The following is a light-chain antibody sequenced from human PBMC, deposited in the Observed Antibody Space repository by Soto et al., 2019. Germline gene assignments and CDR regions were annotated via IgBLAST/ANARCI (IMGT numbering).Light chain of an antibody. CDR1: QSVSSN. J-gene: IGKJ2*01. CDR2: QTS. Sequence: EIVMTQSPVTLSGSPGERATLSCRASQSVSSNVAWYQQKPGQAPRLLIYQTSARATGIPGRFSGSGSGTDFTLTISNLQSEDFALYYCQHYSGWPPVFGQGTKVEIK. CDR3: QHYSGWPPV. V-gene: IGKV3-15*01.